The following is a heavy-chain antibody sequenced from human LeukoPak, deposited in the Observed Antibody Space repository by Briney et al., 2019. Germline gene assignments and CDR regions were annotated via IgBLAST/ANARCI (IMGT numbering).Heavy chain of an antibody. J-gene: IGHJ4*02. CDR2: IGGLGEST. CDR1: GFTFSRFA. V-gene: IGHV3-23*01. CDR3: ARSGGHVFDY. Sequence: GGSLRLSCEASGFTFSRFAMTWVRQAPGKGLEWVSTIGGLGESTNYADSVKGRFTISRDNSKNTLYLQMNSLRAEDTAVYYCARSGGHVFDYWGQGTLVTASA. D-gene: IGHD3-10*02.